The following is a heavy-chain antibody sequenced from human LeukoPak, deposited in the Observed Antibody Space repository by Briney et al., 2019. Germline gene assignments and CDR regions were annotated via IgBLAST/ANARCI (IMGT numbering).Heavy chain of an antibody. V-gene: IGHV3-30*02. Sequence: GGSLRLSCAASGFTFSSYGMHWVRQAPGKGLEWVAFIRYDGSNKYYADSVNGRFTISRDNSRNTLFLQMHSLRAEGTAVYYCTGYTSGWFFFQHWGQGTLVTVSS. J-gene: IGHJ1*01. CDR3: TGYTSGWFFFQH. D-gene: IGHD6-19*01. CDR1: GFTFSSYG. CDR2: IRYDGSNK.